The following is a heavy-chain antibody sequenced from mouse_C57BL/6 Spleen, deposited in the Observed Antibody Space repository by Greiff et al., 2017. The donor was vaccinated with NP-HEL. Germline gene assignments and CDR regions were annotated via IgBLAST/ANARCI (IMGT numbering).Heavy chain of an antibody. Sequence: EVQLVESGGGLVKPGGSLKLSCAASGFTFSSYTMSWVRQTPEKRLEWVATISGGGGNTYYPDSVKGRFTISRDNAKNTLYLQMSSLRSEDTALYYCARHGAFYYFDYWGQGTTLTVSS. CDR3: ARHGAFYYFDY. J-gene: IGHJ2*01. CDR1: GFTFSSYT. CDR2: ISGGGGNT. V-gene: IGHV5-9*01.